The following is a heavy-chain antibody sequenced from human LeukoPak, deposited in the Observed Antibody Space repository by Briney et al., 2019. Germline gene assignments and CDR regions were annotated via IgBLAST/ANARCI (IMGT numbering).Heavy chain of an antibody. CDR2: INHSGTT. J-gene: IGHJ4*02. V-gene: IGHV4-39*01. CDR1: GGSISGSSYH. Sequence: SETLSLTCTVSGGSISGSSYHWGWIRQSPGKGLEWIGSINHSGTTYYNPSLKSRVTISVDTSKNQFSLKECSVTAADTAVYYCATTYSYTSGGYDYWGQGTLVTVSS. CDR3: ATTYSYTSGGYDY. D-gene: IGHD5-18*01.